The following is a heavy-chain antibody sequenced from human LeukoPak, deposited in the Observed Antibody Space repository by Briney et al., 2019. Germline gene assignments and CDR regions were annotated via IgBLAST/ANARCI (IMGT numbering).Heavy chain of an antibody. CDR3: ASGEGPFDY. Sequence: GGSLRLSCAASGFTFSSYGMHWVRQAPGKGLEWVAVISYDGSNKYYADSVKGRFTISRDNPKNTLYLQMNSLRAEDTAVYYCASGEGPFDYWGQGTLVTVSS. V-gene: IGHV3-30*19. CDR1: GFTFSSYG. D-gene: IGHD2-21*01. CDR2: ISYDGSNK. J-gene: IGHJ4*02.